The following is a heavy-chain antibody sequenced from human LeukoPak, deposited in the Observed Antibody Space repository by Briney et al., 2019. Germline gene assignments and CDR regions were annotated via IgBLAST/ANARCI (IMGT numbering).Heavy chain of an antibody. V-gene: IGHV1-2*02. D-gene: IGHD2-2*01. Sequence: ASVKVSCKASGYTFTGYYMHWVRQAPGQGPEWMGWINPNSGGTNYAQKFQGRVTMTRDTSISTAYMELSRLRSDDTAVYYCARGVIVVVPAALYYYYGMDVWGQGTTVTVSS. CDR3: ARGVIVVVPAALYYYYGMDV. J-gene: IGHJ6*02. CDR1: GYTFTGYY. CDR2: INPNSGGT.